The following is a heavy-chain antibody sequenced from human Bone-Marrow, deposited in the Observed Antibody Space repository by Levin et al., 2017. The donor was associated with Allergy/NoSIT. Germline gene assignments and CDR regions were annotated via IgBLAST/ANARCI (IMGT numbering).Heavy chain of an antibody. Sequence: GESLKISCKGSGYSFTHNWISWVRQLPGKGLEWMGRIDPSGSSTNYSPSSQGHVTISVDKSVNTAYLQWRSLKCSATAMYYCARLEYYARSASLSHDFWGQGTLVTVSS. J-gene: IGHJ4*02. V-gene: IGHV5-10-1*01. D-gene: IGHD2-8*01. CDR3: ARLEYYARSASLSHDF. CDR2: IDPSGSST. CDR1: GYSFTHNW.